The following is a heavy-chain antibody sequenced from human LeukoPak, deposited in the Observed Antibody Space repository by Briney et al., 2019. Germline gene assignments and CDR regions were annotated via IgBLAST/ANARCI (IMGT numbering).Heavy chain of an antibody. CDR3: AKDLMNYDFWSGYQGY. V-gene: IGHV3-23*01. J-gene: IGHJ4*02. D-gene: IGHD3-3*01. CDR2: ISGSGGNT. CDR1: GFTFSTYA. Sequence: PGGSLRLSCAASGFTFSTYAMSWVRQAPGKGLEWVSAISGSGGNTYYADSVKGRFTISRDNSKNTLYPQMNSLRAEDTAVYYCAKDLMNYDFWSGYQGYWGQGTLVTVSS.